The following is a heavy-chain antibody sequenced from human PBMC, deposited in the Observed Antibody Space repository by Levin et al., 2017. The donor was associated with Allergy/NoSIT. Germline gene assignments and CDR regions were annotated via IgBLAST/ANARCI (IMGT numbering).Heavy chain of an antibody. Sequence: LSLTCAASGFTFSSYGMHWVRQAPGKGLEWVAVISYDGINKYYADSVKGRFIVSRDNSKNTVHLQMHSLRAEDTAVYYCAKADPDNSGYRVDCWGQGTLVTVSS. CDR1: GFTFSSYG. CDR3: AKADPDNSGYRVDC. CDR2: ISYDGINK. V-gene: IGHV3-30*18. D-gene: IGHD5-18*01. J-gene: IGHJ4*02.